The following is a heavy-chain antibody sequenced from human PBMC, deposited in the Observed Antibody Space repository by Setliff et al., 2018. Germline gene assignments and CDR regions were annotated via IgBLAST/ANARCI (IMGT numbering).Heavy chain of an antibody. Sequence: GESLKISCLGSGFSLGDYAMYWVRQTPGKGLEWVGFIRTKTYGGTAEYAASVKGRFILSRDDARNIAYLQMNGLTTEDTAVYYCTRDPGGYDFDPWGQGTLVTVSS. CDR2: IRTKTYGGTA. D-gene: IGHD5-12*01. CDR1: GFSLGDYA. J-gene: IGHJ5*02. V-gene: IGHV3-49*04. CDR3: TRDPGGYDFDP.